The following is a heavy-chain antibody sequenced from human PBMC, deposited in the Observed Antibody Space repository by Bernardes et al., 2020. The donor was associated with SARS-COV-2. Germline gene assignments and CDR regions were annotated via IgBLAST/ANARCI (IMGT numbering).Heavy chain of an antibody. V-gene: IGHV3-9*01. CDR2: ISWNSGSI. CDR3: AKAITFGGVIAHDAFDI. Sequence: GGSLRLSCAASGFTFDDYAMHWVRQAPGKGLEWVSGISWNSGSIGYADSVKGRFTISRDNAKNSLYLQMNSLRAEDTALYYCAKAITFGGVIAHDAFDIWGQGTMVTVSS. D-gene: IGHD3-16*02. J-gene: IGHJ3*02. CDR1: GFTFDDYA.